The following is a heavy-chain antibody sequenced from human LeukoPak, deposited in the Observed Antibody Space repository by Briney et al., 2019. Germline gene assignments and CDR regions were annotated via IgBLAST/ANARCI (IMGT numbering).Heavy chain of an antibody. D-gene: IGHD1-26*01. Sequence: SQTLSLTCTVSGGSISSGDYYWSWVRQPPGKGLEWIGEVHLSGATNYNPSLESRVSMSIDTSKNQMSLKLTSVTTADTAIYFCTRESGAFSPFGFWGQGTLVTVSS. V-gene: IGHV4-30-4*01. CDR2: VHLSGAT. J-gene: IGHJ4*02. CDR3: TRESGAFSPFGF. CDR1: GGSISSGDYY.